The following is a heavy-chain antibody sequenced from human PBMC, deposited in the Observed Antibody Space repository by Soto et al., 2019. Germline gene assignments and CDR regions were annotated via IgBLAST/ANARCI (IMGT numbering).Heavy chain of an antibody. D-gene: IGHD5-12*01. CDR2: IFYSGRT. Sequence: SETLSLTCTVSGASISNGGYYWSWIRQQPGKGLEWLGYIFYSGRTYYNPSLKSRVSISVDTSKNQFSLKLSSVTAADTAVYYCASSSRDGYNAVDYWGQGTLVTVSS. CDR3: ASSSRDGYNAVDY. J-gene: IGHJ4*02. CDR1: GASISNGGYY. V-gene: IGHV4-31*03.